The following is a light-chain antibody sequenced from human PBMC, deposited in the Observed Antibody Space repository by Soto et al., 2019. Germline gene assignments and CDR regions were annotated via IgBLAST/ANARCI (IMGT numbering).Light chain of an antibody. V-gene: IGKV3-20*01. CDR1: QRVSANY. CDR2: GAS. CDR3: QQYGSSPRT. Sequence: EIVLTQSPDTLSLSQGQRATLSCRASQRVSANYVAWYQQNPGQAPRLLIDGASSRAIGIPDRFTGSGSGTDFSLTISRLEPEDFAVYYCQQYGSSPRTFGRGNKVEIK. J-gene: IGKJ1*01.